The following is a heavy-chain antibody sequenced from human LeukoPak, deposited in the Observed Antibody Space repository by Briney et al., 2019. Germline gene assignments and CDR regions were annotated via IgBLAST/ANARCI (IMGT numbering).Heavy chain of an antibody. J-gene: IGHJ6*02. D-gene: IGHD4-11*01. Sequence: PGGSLRLSCATSGFTFSSYAMSWVRQAPGKGLEWVSAISGSGGTTYYADSVKGRFTNSRDNSKNTLYLQMNSLRAEDTAVYYCGKSRRDDSVTRTVPRELDLWGQGTRVTVSS. CDR1: GFTFSSYA. CDR3: GKSRRDDSVTRTVPRELDL. CDR2: ISGSGGTT. V-gene: IGHV3-23*01.